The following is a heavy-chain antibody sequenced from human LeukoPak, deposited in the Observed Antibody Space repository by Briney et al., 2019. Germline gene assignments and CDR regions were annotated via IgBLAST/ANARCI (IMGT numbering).Heavy chain of an antibody. D-gene: IGHD2-2*01. CDR2: IYYSGGT. Sequence: SETLSLTCTVSGGSISSYYWSWIRQPPGKGLEWIGYIYYSGGTNYNPSLKSRVTISVDTSKNQFFLKLSSVTAADTAVYYCARWAPSTSFDYWGQGTLVTVSS. CDR3: ARWAPSTSFDY. J-gene: IGHJ4*02. CDR1: GGSISSYY. V-gene: IGHV4-59*01.